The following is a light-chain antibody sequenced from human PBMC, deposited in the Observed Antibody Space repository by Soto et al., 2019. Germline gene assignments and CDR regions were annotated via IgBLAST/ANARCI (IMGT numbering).Light chain of an antibody. J-gene: IGLJ3*02. Sequence: QSVLTQPPSVSGDPGQRVTLSCTGNTSNLGAGYDVHWYQQLPGAAPKLVIFGNRNRPSGVPERFSGSKSGTSASLAITGLQAEDEADYYCQAYDYTLTASVFGGGTKLTVL. CDR2: GNR. CDR3: QAYDYTLTASV. V-gene: IGLV1-40*01. CDR1: TSNLGAGYD.